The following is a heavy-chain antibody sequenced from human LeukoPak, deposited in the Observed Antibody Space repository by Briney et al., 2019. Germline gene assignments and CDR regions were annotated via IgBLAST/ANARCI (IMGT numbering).Heavy chain of an antibody. J-gene: IGHJ4*02. CDR3: ARETTALDY. V-gene: IGHV4-59*11. Sequence: SETLSLTCTVSGGSISGHYWSWIRQSPGKGLEWLGYIYYSGNTAYNPSLKSRITISVDTSRNHFSLRLNSVTAADTVVYYCARETTALDYWGPGTLVTVSS. D-gene: IGHD1-1*01. CDR2: IYYSGNT. CDR1: GGSISGHY.